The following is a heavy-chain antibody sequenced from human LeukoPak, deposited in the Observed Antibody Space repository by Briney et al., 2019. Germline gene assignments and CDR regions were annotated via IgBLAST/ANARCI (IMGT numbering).Heavy chain of an antibody. J-gene: IGHJ4*02. CDR3: ARAPPYYYGSGSYIDY. CDR1: GFTFSSYG. V-gene: IGHV3-33*01. CDR2: IWYDGSNK. D-gene: IGHD3-10*01. Sequence: GGSLRLSCAASGFTFSSYGMHWVRQAPGKGLEWVAVIWYDGSNKYYADSVKGRFTISRDNSKNTLYLQMNSLRAEDTAVYYCARAPPYYYGSGSYIDYWGQGTLVTVPS.